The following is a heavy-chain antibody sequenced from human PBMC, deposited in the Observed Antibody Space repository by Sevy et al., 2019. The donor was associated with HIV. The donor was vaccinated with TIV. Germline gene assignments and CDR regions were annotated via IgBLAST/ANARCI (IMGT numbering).Heavy chain of an antibody. CDR3: AREVGRGRSNYFDY. D-gene: IGHD1-26*01. Sequence: GGSLRLSCAASGFTFSSYAMHWVRQAPGKGLEWVAVISYDGSNKYYADSVKGRFTISRDNSKNTLYLQMNSLRAEDTAVYYCAREVGRGRSNYFDYWGQGTLVTVSS. CDR2: ISYDGSNK. J-gene: IGHJ4*02. V-gene: IGHV3-30*04. CDR1: GFTFSSYA.